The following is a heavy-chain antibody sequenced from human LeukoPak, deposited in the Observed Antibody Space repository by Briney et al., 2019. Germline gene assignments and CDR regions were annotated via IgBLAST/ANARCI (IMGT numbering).Heavy chain of an antibody. D-gene: IGHD3-16*01. J-gene: IGHJ6*03. V-gene: IGHV3-48*04. CDR1: GFSFNRRG. CDR3: ARIDGPTVFTYYMDL. CDR2: ISPRSETM. Sequence: GESLRLSCATSGFSFNRRGMNWVRHPPGKGLEWVSYISPRSETMYYAESVKGRFTVSRDDSKDSLYLQMHTLRAEDTAVYYCARIDGPTVFTYYMDLWGKGTTVTVAS.